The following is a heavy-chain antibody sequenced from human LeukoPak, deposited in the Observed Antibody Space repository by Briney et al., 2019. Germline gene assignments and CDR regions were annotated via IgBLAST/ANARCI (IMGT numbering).Heavy chain of an antibody. Sequence: SETLSLTCTVSGGSVNSGSYYWSWIRQPPGKGLEWIGNISYSGSTNYNPSLKSRVTISVDTSKNQFSLKLSSVTAADTAVYYCARDSGILTGYYPYFDYWGQGTLVTVSS. V-gene: IGHV4-61*01. CDR3: ARDSGILTGYYPYFDY. CDR1: GGSVNSGSYY. CDR2: ISYSGST. D-gene: IGHD3-9*01. J-gene: IGHJ4*02.